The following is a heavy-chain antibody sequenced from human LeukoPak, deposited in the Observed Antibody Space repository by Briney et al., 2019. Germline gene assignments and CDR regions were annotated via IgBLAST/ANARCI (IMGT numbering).Heavy chain of an antibody. V-gene: IGHV1-2*02. Sequence: ASVKVSCKASGYTFTGYYMHWVRQAPGQGLEWMGWINPNSGGTNYAQKFQGRVTMTRDTSISTAYMELSRLRSDDTAVYYCARGPSVELWFGEPHSWFDPWGQGTLVTVSS. D-gene: IGHD3-10*01. CDR3: ARGPSVELWFGEPHSWFDP. J-gene: IGHJ5*02. CDR1: GYTFTGYY. CDR2: INPNSGGT.